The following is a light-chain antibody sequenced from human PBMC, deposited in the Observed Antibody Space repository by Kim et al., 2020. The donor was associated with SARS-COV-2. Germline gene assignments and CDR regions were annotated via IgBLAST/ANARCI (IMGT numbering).Light chain of an antibody. CDR1: QGIRNY. V-gene: IGKV1-27*01. CDR2: AAS. CDR3: YLYNSAPWT. J-gene: IGKJ1*01. Sequence: DIQMTQSPSSLSASVGDRVTITCRASQGIRNYLAWYQQKPGKGPKLLIYAASTLQSGVPSRFSGSGSGTDFTLTISSLQPADVATYYCYLYNSAPWTFGQGTKVDIK.